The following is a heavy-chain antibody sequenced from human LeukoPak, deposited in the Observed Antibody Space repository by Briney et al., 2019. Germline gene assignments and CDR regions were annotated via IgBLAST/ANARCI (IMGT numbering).Heavy chain of an antibody. V-gene: IGHV1-24*01. J-gene: IGHJ4*02. Sequence: ASVKVSCKVSGYTLTELSMHWVRQAPGKGLGWMGGFDPEDGETIYAQKFQGRVTMTEDTSTDTAYMELSRLRSEDTAVYYCATAYSSGWYYFDYWGQGTLVTVSS. D-gene: IGHD6-19*01. CDR1: GYTLTELS. CDR2: FDPEDGET. CDR3: ATAYSSGWYYFDY.